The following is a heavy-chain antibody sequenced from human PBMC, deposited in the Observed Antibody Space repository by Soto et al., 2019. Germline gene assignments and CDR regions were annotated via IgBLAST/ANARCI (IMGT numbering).Heavy chain of an antibody. CDR3: AREYNWNSIYYGMDV. D-gene: IGHD1-7*01. Sequence: QVQLVQSGAEVKKPGSSVKVSCKASGGIFSSYAISWVRQDPGQGLEWMGGIIPIFGTANYAQKFQGRVTITADESMSTAYMELSSLRSEDTAMYYCAREYNWNSIYYGMDVWGQGTTVTVSS. J-gene: IGHJ6*02. V-gene: IGHV1-69*01. CDR1: GGIFSSYA. CDR2: IIPIFGTA.